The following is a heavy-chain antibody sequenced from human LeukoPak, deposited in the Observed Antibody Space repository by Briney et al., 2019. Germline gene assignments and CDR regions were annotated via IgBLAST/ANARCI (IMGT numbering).Heavy chain of an antibody. V-gene: IGHV3-7*01. D-gene: IGHD5-24*01. CDR1: GFTFSSYW. CDR3: VRHVLRDGY. J-gene: IGHJ4*02. Sequence: GGSLRLSCAASGFTFSSYWMNWVRQAPGKGLEWVANINQDGSGKYYLDSVKGRFTIPRDNAKNSVYLQMNSLRAEDTAVYYCVRHVLRDGYWGQGTLVTVSS. CDR2: INQDGSGK.